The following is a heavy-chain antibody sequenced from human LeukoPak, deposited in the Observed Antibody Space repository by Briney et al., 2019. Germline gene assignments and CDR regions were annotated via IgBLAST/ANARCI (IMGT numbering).Heavy chain of an antibody. J-gene: IGHJ4*02. CDR2: INHSGST. V-gene: IGHV4-34*01. CDR3: ARGRLYYDFWSGYYTFGGRYDY. D-gene: IGHD3-3*01. CDR1: GGSFSGYY. Sequence: SETLSLTCAVYGGSFSGYYWSWIRQPPGKGLEWIGEINHSGSTNYNPSLKSRVTISVDTSKNQFSPKLSSVTAADTAVYYCARGRLYYDFWSGYYTFGGRYDYWGQGTLVTVSS.